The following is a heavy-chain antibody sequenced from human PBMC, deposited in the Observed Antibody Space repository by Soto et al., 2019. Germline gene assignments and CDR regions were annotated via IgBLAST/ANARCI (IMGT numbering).Heavy chain of an antibody. CDR1: GASFSGYQ. J-gene: IGHJ6*03. CDR2: INDSGNI. V-gene: IGHV4-34*01. D-gene: IGHD3-10*01. CDR3: ARGLIVWFGELSRRGGHYYYMDV. Sequence: AETLSLTCAVYGASFSGYQGAWNRQPPGKGLEWIGEINDSGNINYNPSLKSRVTISLDTPKKQISLKLSPVTAADSAVYYCARGLIVWFGELSRRGGHYYYMDVWGKGTTVTVSS.